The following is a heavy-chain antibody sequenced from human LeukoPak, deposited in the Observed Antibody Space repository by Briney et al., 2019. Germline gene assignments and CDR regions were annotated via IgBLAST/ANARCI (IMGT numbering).Heavy chain of an antibody. CDR3: ARGAVAGIGFAYFDY. D-gene: IGHD6-19*01. J-gene: IGHJ4*02. CDR1: GYTFTGYY. V-gene: IGHV1-2*02. CDR2: INPNSGGT. Sequence: GSVKDSCKASGYTFTGYYMHWVRPAPGQGLEWMGWINPNSGGTHYAQKFQGRVTMTTDTTISTAYMDLSRLRSDDTAVYYCARGAVAGIGFAYFDYWGQGTWSPSPQ.